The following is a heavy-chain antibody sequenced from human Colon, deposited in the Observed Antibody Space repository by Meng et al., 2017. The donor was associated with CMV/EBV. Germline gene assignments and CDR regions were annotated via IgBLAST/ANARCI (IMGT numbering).Heavy chain of an antibody. V-gene: IGHV3-23*01. CDR1: GFTFSSFA. CDR3: VKDGGWLATY. D-gene: IGHD6-19*01. CDR2: ITDSGGYA. J-gene: IGHJ4*02. Sequence: VQLLDAGGGLVQPGGSLRLSCAASGFTFSSFAMSWVRQAPGKGPEWVSFITDSGGYADYIDSVKGRFTISRDNSKNTVYLQINSLRAEDTAVYYCVKDGGWLATYWGQGTLVTVSS.